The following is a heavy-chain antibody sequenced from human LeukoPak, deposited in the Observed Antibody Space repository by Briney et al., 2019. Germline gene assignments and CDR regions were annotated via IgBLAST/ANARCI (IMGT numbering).Heavy chain of an antibody. CDR3: VRDSYYYDSGSYLFDY. CDR1: GGSISSSNW. J-gene: IGHJ4*02. D-gene: IGHD3-10*01. CDR2: IYHSGST. Sequence: PSETQSLTCAVSGGSISSSNWWSWVRQPPGKGLEWIGEIYHSGSTNYNPSLNSRVTISVDKSKNQFSLKLSSVTAADTAVYYCVRDSYYYDSGSYLFDYWGQGTLVAVSS. V-gene: IGHV4-4*02.